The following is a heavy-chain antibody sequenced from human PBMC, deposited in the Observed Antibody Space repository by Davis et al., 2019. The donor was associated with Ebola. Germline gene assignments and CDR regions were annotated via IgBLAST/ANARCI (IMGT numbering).Heavy chain of an antibody. CDR2: IYSSGTT. Sequence: PSETLSLTCTVSRDSISSSRSFWGWIRQSPGKGLEWIGNIYSSGTTYYNPSLKSRATISVDTSKNQFSLKLTSLTAADTAVYYCARVVACSGGTCYDRWFDPWGQGALVTVSS. V-gene: IGHV4-39*07. J-gene: IGHJ5*02. D-gene: IGHD2-15*01. CDR1: RDSISSSRSF. CDR3: ARVVACSGGTCYDRWFDP.